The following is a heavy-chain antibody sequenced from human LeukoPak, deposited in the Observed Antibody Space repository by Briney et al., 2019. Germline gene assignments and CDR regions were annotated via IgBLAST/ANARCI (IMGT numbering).Heavy chain of an antibody. J-gene: IGHJ4*02. CDR3: AKDTGYGRYYFDY. D-gene: IGHD5-18*01. Sequence: PGGSLRLSCAASGFTFSSYGMSWVRQAPGKGLEWVSAISGSGGSTYYADSVKGRFTISRDNSKNTLYLQMNSLRAEDTAVYYCAKDTGYGRYYFDYWGQGTLVTVSS. CDR2: ISGSGGST. CDR1: GFTFSSYG. V-gene: IGHV3-23*01.